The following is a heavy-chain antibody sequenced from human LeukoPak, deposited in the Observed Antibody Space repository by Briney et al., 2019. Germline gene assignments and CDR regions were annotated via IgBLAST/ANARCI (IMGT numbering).Heavy chain of an antibody. J-gene: IGHJ4*02. CDR3: ARGRRYGDYEPFDY. D-gene: IGHD4-17*01. V-gene: IGHV4-59*01. CDR2: IYYSGST. Sequence: SETLSLTCTVSGGSISSYYWSWIRQPPGKGLEWIGYIYYSGSTNYNPSLKSRVTISVDTSKNQFSLKLSSVTAADTAVYYCARGRRYGDYEPFDYWGQGTLVTVSS. CDR1: GGSISSYY.